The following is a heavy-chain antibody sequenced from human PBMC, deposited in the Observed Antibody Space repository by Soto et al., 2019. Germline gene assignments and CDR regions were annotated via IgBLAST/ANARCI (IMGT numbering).Heavy chain of an antibody. CDR1: GGSFSGYY. V-gene: IGHV4-34*01. CDR2: INHSGST. D-gene: IGHD3-9*01. Sequence: SETLSLTCAVYGGSFSGYYWSWIRQPPGKGLEWIGEINHSGSTNYNPSLKSRVTISVDTSKNQFSLKLSSVTAADTAVYYCARSILTGYSYSNYFDYWGQGTLVTVSS. J-gene: IGHJ4*02. CDR3: ARSILTGYSYSNYFDY.